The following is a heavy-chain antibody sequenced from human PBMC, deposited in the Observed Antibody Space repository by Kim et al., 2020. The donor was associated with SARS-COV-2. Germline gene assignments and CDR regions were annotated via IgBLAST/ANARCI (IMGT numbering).Heavy chain of an antibody. V-gene: IGHV3-7*01. CDR2: IKQDGSEK. CDR3: AAAAGIPDYYGMDV. CDR1: GFTFSSYW. Sequence: GGSLRLSCAASGFTFSSYWMSWVRQAPGKGLEWVANIKQDGSEKYYVDSVKGRFTISRDNAKNSLYLQMNSLRAEDTAVYYCAAAAGIPDYYGMDVWGQGTTVTVSS. D-gene: IGHD6-13*01. J-gene: IGHJ6*02.